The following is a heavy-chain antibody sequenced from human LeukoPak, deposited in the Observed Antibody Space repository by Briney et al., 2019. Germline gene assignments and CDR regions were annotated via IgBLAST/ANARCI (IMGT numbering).Heavy chain of an antibody. CDR2: ISWNSGSI. CDR1: GFTFDDYA. D-gene: IGHD4-17*01. J-gene: IGHJ4*02. CDR3: AKGSSYGDYPYYFDY. Sequence: PGGSLRLSCAASGFTFDDYAMHWVRQAPGKGLEWVSGISWNSGSIGYADSVKGRFTISRDNPKNSLYLQMNSLRAEDTALYYCAKGSSYGDYPYYFDYWGQGTLVTVSS. V-gene: IGHV3-9*01.